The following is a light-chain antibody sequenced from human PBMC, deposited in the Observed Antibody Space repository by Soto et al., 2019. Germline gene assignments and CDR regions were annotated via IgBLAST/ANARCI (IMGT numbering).Light chain of an antibody. J-gene: IGLJ1*01. Sequence: QSALTQPASVSGSPGQSITISCTGTSSDVGSYNLVSWYQQHPGKAPKLMIYEGSKRPSGVSNRFSGSKSGNTASLTISGLQAEDEADHYCCSYAGSSPYVFGTGTKVTVL. CDR2: EGS. CDR1: SSDVGSYNL. V-gene: IGLV2-23*01. CDR3: CSYAGSSPYV.